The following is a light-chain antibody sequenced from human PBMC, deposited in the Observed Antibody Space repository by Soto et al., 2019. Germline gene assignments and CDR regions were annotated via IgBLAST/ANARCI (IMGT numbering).Light chain of an antibody. J-gene: IGKJ1*01. CDR3: QQYSGYSRT. CDR2: DAS. Sequence: DIQMTQSPSTLSASVGDRVTITCRASQSISSWLAWYQQKPGKAPKLLIYDASSLESGVPSRFSGSGSGTEFTLTISSLQPDDFATYYCQQYSGYSRTFGQGTKVHI. CDR1: QSISSW. V-gene: IGKV1-5*01.